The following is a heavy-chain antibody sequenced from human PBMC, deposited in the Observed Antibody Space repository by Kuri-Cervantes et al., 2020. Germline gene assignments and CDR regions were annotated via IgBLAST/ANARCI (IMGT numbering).Heavy chain of an antibody. CDR2: FNHSGST. D-gene: IGHD3-22*01. J-gene: IGHJ6*03. V-gene: IGHV4-34*01. Sequence: GSLRLSCAVYGGSFSGYYWSWIRQPPGKGLEWIGEFNHSGSTNYNPSLKSRVTMSVDTSKNQFSLKLNSVTAADTAVYYCARTYYYDSSNYYYYINVWGKGTTVTVSS. CDR3: ARTYYYDSSNYYYYINV. CDR1: GGSFSGYY.